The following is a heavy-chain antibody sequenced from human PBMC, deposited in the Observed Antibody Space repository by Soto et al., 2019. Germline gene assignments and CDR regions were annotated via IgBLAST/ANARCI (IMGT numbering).Heavy chain of an antibody. Sequence: EVQVVESGGGLVQPGGSLRLSCAASRISFSNYWMSWVRQAPGKGLEWVANIKEDGSEKFYVDSVKGRFTISRDNAKKSLYLQMNSLRAEDTAVYYCATLHYFAFEYWGQGTPVTVSS. V-gene: IGHV3-7*01. CDR2: IKEDGSEK. CDR3: ATLHYFAFEY. D-gene: IGHD2-15*01. J-gene: IGHJ4*02. CDR1: RISFSNYW.